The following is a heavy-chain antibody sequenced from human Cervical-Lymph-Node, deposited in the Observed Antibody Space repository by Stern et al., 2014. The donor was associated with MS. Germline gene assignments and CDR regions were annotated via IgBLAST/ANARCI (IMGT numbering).Heavy chain of an antibody. J-gene: IGHJ3*02. V-gene: IGHV2-5*02. D-gene: IGHD3-10*01. Sequence: QITLKESGPTLVKPTQTLTLACTFSGFSLNTTGVGVAWIRQPPGKALEWLTLIYWDGDKRYSPSLKSRLTITKDTSKNQVVLTVTNMDPVDTGTYYCVHRSYYATSISQNAFDIWGQGTMVTVSS. CDR3: VHRSYYATSISQNAFDI. CDR1: GFSLNTTGVG. CDR2: IYWDGDK.